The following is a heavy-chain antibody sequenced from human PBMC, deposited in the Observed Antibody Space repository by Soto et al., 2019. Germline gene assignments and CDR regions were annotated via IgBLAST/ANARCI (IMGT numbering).Heavy chain of an antibody. D-gene: IGHD2-2*01. CDR3: SRGGPIISIVVVPAAPDDAFDI. CDR2: IYYTGST. Sequence: PSETLSLTCTVSGGSISNYYWSWIRQPPGKGLEWLGYIYYTGSTNYNPSLKSRVTISVDTSKHQFSLKLSSVTAADTAVYYCSRGGPIISIVVVPAAPDDAFDIWGQGTMVTVSS. J-gene: IGHJ3*02. V-gene: IGHV4-59*01. CDR1: GGSISNYY.